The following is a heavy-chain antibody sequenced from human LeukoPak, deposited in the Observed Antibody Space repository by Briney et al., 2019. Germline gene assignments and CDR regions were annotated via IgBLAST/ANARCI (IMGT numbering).Heavy chain of an antibody. CDR1: GGSISSYY. J-gene: IGHJ6*03. CDR2: IYTSGST. Sequence: KSSETLSLTCTVSGGSISSYYWSWIRQPPGKGLEWIGYIYTSGSTNYNPSLKSRVTISVDTSKNQFSLKLSSVTAADTAVYYCARQKGGLYYYYYMDVWGKGTTVTVSS. CDR3: ARQKGGLYYYYYMDV. D-gene: IGHD3-16*01. V-gene: IGHV4-4*09.